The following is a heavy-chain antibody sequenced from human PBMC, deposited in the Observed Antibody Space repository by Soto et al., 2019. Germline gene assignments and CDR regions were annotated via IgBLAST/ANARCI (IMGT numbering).Heavy chain of an antibody. J-gene: IGHJ6*02. CDR2: IIPIFGTA. D-gene: IGHD6-13*01. V-gene: IGHV1-69*13. CDR1: GGTFSSYA. CDR3: ARVEWRGIAAAGRTQEYYYYGMDV. Sequence: ASVKVSCKASGGTFSSYAISWVRQAPGQGLEWMGGIIPIFGTANYAQKFQGRVTITADESTSTAYMELSSLRSEDTAVYYCARVEWRGIAAAGRTQEYYYYGMDVWGQGTTVTVSS.